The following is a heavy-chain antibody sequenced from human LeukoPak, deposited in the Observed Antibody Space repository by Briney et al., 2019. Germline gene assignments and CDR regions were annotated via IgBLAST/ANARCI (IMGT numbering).Heavy chain of an antibody. CDR1: GFAFSTYW. Sequence: GGSLRLSCSASGFAFSTYWMHWVRQASGKGLEWVSRINGDGSSTSYADSVKGRFTISRDNAKNTLYLQMNSLRAEDTAVYYCARDQGYQVVDPWGQGTLVIVSS. V-gene: IGHV3-74*01. D-gene: IGHD6-13*01. CDR2: INGDGSST. CDR3: ARDQGYQVVDP. J-gene: IGHJ5*02.